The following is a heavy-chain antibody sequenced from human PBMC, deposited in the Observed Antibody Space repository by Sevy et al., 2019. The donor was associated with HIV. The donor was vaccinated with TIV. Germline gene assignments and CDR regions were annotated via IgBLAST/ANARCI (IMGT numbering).Heavy chain of an antibody. D-gene: IGHD2-15*01. CDR2: IKGDGSEV. CDR3: ARGPGGRDWFDP. V-gene: IGHV3-7*03. J-gene: IGHJ5*02. CDR1: GFTFSYYR. Sequence: GGSLRLSCAASGFTFSYYRMSWVRQAPVKGLEWVANIKGDGSEVYYVDSVKGRLTISRDKAKNSLYLEMNSLRAEDTAVYYCARGPGGRDWFDPWGQGTLVTVSS.